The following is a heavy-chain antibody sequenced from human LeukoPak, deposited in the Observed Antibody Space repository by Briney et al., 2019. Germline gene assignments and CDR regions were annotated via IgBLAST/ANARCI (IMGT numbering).Heavy chain of an antibody. J-gene: IGHJ3*01. Sequence: ASVKVSCKASGGTFNSYGISWVRQAPGQGLEWMGGIIPIFGTANYAQKFQGRVTITADESTSTAYMELSSLRSEDTAVYYCARGGLIRGTLNSLIAFDLWGQGIMVTVSS. V-gene: IGHV1-69*13. D-gene: IGHD3-10*01. CDR3: ARGGLIRGTLNSLIAFDL. CDR2: IIPIFGTA. CDR1: GGTFNSYG.